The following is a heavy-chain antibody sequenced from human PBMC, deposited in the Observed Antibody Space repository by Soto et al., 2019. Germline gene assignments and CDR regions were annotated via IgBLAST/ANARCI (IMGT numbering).Heavy chain of an antibody. D-gene: IGHD1-26*01. CDR2: ISAYNGNT. CDR1: GFTFTSSA. V-gene: IGHV1-18*01. Sequence: GASVKVSCKASGFTFTSSAVQWVRQAPGQGLEWMGWISAYNGNTNYAQKLQGRVTMTTDTSTSTAYMELRSLRSDDTAVYYCARDARELLLDWGQGTLVTSPQ. CDR3: ARDARELLLD. J-gene: IGHJ4*02.